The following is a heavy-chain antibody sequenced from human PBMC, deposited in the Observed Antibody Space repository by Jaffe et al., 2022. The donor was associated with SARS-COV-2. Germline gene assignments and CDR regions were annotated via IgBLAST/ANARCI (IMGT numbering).Heavy chain of an antibody. Sequence: QVQLVQSGSELKKPGASVKVSCKASGYTFTSYAMNWVRQAPGQGLEWMGWINTNTGNPTYAQGFTGRFVFSLDTSVSTAYLQISSLKAEDTAVYYCAREASRRGYCSSTSCYAQTYYYYYYMDVWGKGTTVTVSS. V-gene: IGHV7-4-1*02. J-gene: IGHJ6*03. CDR3: AREASRRGYCSSTSCYAQTYYYYYYMDV. CDR2: INTNTGNP. CDR1: GYTFTSYA. D-gene: IGHD2-2*01.